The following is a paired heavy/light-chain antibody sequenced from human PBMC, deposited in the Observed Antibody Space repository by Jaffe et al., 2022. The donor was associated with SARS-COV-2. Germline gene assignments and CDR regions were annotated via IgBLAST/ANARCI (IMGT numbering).Heavy chain of an antibody. D-gene: IGHD3-10*01. CDR1: GGSISSGDYY. V-gene: IGHV4-30-4*01. J-gene: IGHJ5*02. Sequence: QVQLQESGPGLVKPSQTLSLTCTVSGGSISSGDYYWSWIRQPPGKGLEWIGYIYYSGSTYYNPSLKSRVTISVDTSKNQFSLKLSSVTAADTAVYYCARALRGFLNWFDPWGQGTLVTVSS. CDR2: IYYSGST. CDR3: ARALRGFLNWFDP.
Light chain of an antibody. CDR1: KLGDKY. Sequence: SYELTQPPSVSVSPGQTASITCSGDKLGDKYACWYQQKPGQSPVLVIYQDSKRPSGIPERFSGSNSGNTATLTISGTQAMDEADYYCQAWDSSTAEVVFGGGTKLTVL. CDR2: QDS. V-gene: IGLV3-1*01. CDR3: QAWDSSTAEVV. J-gene: IGLJ2*01.